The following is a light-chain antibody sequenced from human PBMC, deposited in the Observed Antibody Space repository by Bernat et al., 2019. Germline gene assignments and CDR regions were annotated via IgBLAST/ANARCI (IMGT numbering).Light chain of an antibody. CDR2: QDN. CDR3: QTWAGAVV. Sequence: YELTQPPSVSVSPGQTTSITCSGDRLGDKYTSWYQQKPGQSPLLVIYQDNKRPSGIPERFSDRNSGNTATLTISGTQTTDEAEYYCQTWAGAVVFGGGTKLTVL. V-gene: IGLV3-1*01. J-gene: IGLJ2*01. CDR1: RLGDKY.